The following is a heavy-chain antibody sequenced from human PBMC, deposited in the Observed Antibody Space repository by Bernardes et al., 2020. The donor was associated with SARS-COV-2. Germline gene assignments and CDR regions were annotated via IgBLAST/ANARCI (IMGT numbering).Heavy chain of an antibody. CDR1: GFTFSSYE. D-gene: IGHD3-3*01. CDR2: ISSSGSTI. V-gene: IGHV3-48*03. J-gene: IGHJ6*02. Sequence: GGSLRLSCAASGFTFSSYEMNWVRQAPGKGLEWVSYISSSGSTIYYADSVKGRFTISRDNAKNSLYLQMNSLRAEDTAVYYCARGGITIFGVVNNPPGVWGQGTTVTVSS. CDR3: ARGGITIFGVVNNPPGV.